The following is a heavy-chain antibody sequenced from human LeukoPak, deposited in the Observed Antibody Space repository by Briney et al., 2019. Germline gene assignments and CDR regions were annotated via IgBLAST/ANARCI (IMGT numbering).Heavy chain of an antibody. J-gene: IGHJ4*02. CDR2: ISSSCSTI. CDR1: GFTFSSYS. D-gene: IGHD6-13*01. V-gene: IGHV3-48*01. CDR3: ARGYSSPDYFDY. Sequence: PGGSLRLSCAASGFTFSSYSMNWVRQAPGKGLEWVSYISSSCSTIYYADSVKGRFTISRDNAKNSLYLQMNSLRAEDTAVYYCARGYSSPDYFDYWGQGTLVTVSS.